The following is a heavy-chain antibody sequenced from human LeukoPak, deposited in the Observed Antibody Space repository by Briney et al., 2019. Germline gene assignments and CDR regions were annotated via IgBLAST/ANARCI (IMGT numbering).Heavy chain of an antibody. D-gene: IGHD2-2*01. CDR2: ISYDGSNK. CDR1: GFTFSSYA. CDR3: AAPAAIKNRAFDI. V-gene: IGHV3-30-3*01. J-gene: IGHJ3*02. Sequence: GRSLRLSCAASGFTFSSYAMHWVRQAPGKGLEWVAVISYDGSNKYYADSVKGRFTISRDNSKNTLYLQMNSLRAEDTAVYYCAAPAAIKNRAFDIWGQGTMVTVSS.